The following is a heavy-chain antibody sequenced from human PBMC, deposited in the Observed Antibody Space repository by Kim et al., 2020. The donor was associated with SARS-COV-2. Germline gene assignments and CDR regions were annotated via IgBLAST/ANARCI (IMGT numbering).Heavy chain of an antibody. CDR2: INPNSGGT. CDR1: GYTFTGYY. CDR3: ARGPPLGVVVAATGFYYGMDV. V-gene: IGHV1-2*02. Sequence: ASVKVSCKASGYTFTGYYMHWVRQAPGQGLEWMGWINPNSGGTNYAQKFQGRVTMTRDTSISTAYMELSRLRSDDTAVYYCARGPPLGVVVAATGFYYGMDVWGQGTTVTVSS. D-gene: IGHD2-15*01. J-gene: IGHJ6*02.